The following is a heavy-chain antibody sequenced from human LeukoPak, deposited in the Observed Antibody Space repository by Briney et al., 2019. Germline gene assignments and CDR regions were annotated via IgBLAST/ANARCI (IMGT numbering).Heavy chain of an antibody. Sequence: GGSLRLSCAASGVTFSSYAMSWVRQAPGKGLEWVSAISGSGGSTYYADSVKGRFTISRDNSKNTLYLQMNSLRAEDTAVYYCAKDGQYYDSSGYYWDYFDYWGQGTLVTVSS. V-gene: IGHV3-23*01. J-gene: IGHJ4*02. CDR3: AKDGQYYDSSGYYWDYFDY. CDR1: GVTFSSYA. D-gene: IGHD3-22*01. CDR2: ISGSGGST.